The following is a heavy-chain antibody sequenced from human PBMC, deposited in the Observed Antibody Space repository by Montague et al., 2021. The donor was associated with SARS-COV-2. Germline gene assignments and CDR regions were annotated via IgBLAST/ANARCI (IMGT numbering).Heavy chain of an antibody. D-gene: IGHD2-8*01. Sequence: SETLSLTCTVSGGSISGFYWGWIRQPPGKGLEWIGYIYYSGSTKYNPSLESRVAVSVDRSKNQVSLKLTSVTAADTAVYYCARLLRSCTNGVCRTCYYYALDVWGQGTLVTVSS. CDR3: ARLLRSCTNGVCRTCYYYALDV. J-gene: IGHJ6*02. V-gene: IGHV4-59*01. CDR1: GGSISGFY. CDR2: IYYSGST.